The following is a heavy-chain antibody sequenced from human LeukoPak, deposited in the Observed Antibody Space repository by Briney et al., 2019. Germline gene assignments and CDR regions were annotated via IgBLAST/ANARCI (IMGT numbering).Heavy chain of an antibody. V-gene: IGHV3-9*01. CDR2: ISWNSGSI. CDR3: ARGIYRELPFDY. Sequence: PGGSLRLSCAASGFTFDDYAMHWVRQAPGKGLEWVSGISWNSGSIGYADSVKGRFTISRDNAKNSLYLQMNSLRAEDTAVYYCARGIYRELPFDYWGQGTLVTVSS. D-gene: IGHD1-26*01. CDR1: GFTFDDYA. J-gene: IGHJ4*02.